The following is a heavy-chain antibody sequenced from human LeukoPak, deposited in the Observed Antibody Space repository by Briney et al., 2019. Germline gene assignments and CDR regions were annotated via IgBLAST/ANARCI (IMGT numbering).Heavy chain of an antibody. Sequence: GSLRLSCAAFGFTFSSYAMSWVRQAPGKGLEWVSAISGSGGSTYYADSVKGRFTISRDNSKNTLYLQMNSLRAEDTAVYYCAKVRSGYDRTRSRAFDIWGQGTMVTVSS. D-gene: IGHD5-12*01. V-gene: IGHV3-23*01. CDR2: ISGSGGST. CDR1: GFTFSSYA. CDR3: AKVRSGYDRTRSRAFDI. J-gene: IGHJ3*02.